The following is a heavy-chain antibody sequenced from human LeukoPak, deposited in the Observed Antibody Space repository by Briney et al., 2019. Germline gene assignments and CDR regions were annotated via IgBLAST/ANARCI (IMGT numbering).Heavy chain of an antibody. D-gene: IGHD5/OR15-5a*01. CDR2: ISYDGSNK. CDR1: GFTFSSYA. V-gene: IGHV3-30-3*01. CDR3: ARVVYGWSAFDI. Sequence: GGSLRLSCAASGFTFSSYAMHWVRQAPGKGLEWVAVISYDGSNKYYADSVKGRFTISRDNSKNTLYLQMNSLRAEDTAVYYCARVVYGWSAFDIWGQGTMVTVSS. J-gene: IGHJ3*02.